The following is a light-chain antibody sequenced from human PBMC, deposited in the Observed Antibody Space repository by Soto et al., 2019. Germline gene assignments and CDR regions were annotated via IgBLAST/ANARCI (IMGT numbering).Light chain of an antibody. J-gene: IGLJ1*01. CDR3: GSSAPASTYV. Sequence: HSVLAQPASVSGSPGQSITISCTGTSSDVGAYNSVSWYQQHPHRAPQVIIYKGTQRPSGVSNRFSGSTSGNAASLTISALQADDEDDYFCGSSAPASTYVFGPGTKV. V-gene: IGLV2-23*01. CDR1: SSDVGAYNS. CDR2: KGT.